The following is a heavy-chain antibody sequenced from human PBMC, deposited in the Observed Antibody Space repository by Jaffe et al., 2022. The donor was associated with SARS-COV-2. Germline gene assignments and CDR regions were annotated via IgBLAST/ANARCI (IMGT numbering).Heavy chain of an antibody. CDR3: ARGFYSGYGHFEY. CDR2: INHSGST. Sequence: QVQLQQWGAGLLKPSETLSLTCAVYGGSFSGYYWSWIRQPPGKGLEWIGEINHSGSTNYNPSLKSRVTISVDTSKNQFSLTLSSVTAADTAVYYCARGFYSGYGHFEYWGQGTLVTVSS. CDR1: GGSFSGYY. D-gene: IGHD5-12*01. J-gene: IGHJ4*02. V-gene: IGHV4-34*01.